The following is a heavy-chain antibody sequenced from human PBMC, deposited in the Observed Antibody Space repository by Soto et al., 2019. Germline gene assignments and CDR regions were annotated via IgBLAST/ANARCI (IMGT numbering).Heavy chain of an antibody. CDR1: GFTFGDYA. CDR3: TSRIAAAGHYYYGMDV. CDR2: IRSKAYGGTT. Sequence: GGSLRLSCTASGFTFGDYAMSWFRQAPGKGLEWVGFIRSKAYGGTTEYAASVKGRFTISRDDSKSIAYLQMNSLKTEDTAVYYCTSRIAAAGHYYYGMDVWGQGTTVTVSS. V-gene: IGHV3-49*03. D-gene: IGHD6-13*01. J-gene: IGHJ6*02.